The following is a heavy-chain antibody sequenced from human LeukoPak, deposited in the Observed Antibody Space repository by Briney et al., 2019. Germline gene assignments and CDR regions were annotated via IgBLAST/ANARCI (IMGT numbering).Heavy chain of an antibody. CDR3: ARDYDILTGYSDAFDI. Sequence: GGSLRLSCAASGFFLSRYTMNWVRQPPGKGLEWVSRINSDGSSTSYADSVKGRFTISRDNAKNTLYLQMNSLRAEDTAVYYCARDYDILTGYSDAFDIWGQGTMVTVSS. V-gene: IGHV3-74*01. CDR1: GFFLSRYT. CDR2: INSDGSST. D-gene: IGHD3-9*01. J-gene: IGHJ3*02.